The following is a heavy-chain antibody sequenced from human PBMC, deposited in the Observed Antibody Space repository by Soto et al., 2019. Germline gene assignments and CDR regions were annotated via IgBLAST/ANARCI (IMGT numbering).Heavy chain of an antibody. CDR1: GFTFSSYG. Sequence: ESGGGVVQPGRSLRLSCAASGFTFSSYGMHWVRQAPGKGLEWVAVISYDGSNKYYADSVKGRFTISRDNSKNTLYLQMNSLRAEDTAVYYCAKGGLLTDYYGSGSYYNYWGQGTLVTVSS. V-gene: IGHV3-30*18. CDR3: AKGGLLTDYYGSGSYYNY. CDR2: ISYDGSNK. D-gene: IGHD3-10*01. J-gene: IGHJ4*02.